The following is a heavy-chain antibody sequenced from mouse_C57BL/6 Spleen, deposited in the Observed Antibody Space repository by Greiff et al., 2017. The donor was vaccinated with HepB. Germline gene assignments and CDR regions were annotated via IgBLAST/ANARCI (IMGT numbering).Heavy chain of an antibody. CDR3: AIGIRDYGSLFAY. Sequence: QVQLQQPGAELVKPGASVKLSCKASGYTFTSYWMHWVKQRPGQGLEWIGMIHPNSGSTNYNEKFKSKATLTVDKSSSTAYMQLSSLTAEDSAVYYCAIGIRDYGSLFAYWGQGTLVTVSA. CDR2: IHPNSGST. J-gene: IGHJ3*01. D-gene: IGHD1-1*01. CDR1: GYTFTSYW. V-gene: IGHV1-64*01.